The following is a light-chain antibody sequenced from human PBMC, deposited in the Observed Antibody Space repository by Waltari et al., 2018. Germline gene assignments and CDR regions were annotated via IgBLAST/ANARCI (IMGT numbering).Light chain of an antibody. CDR2: DVN. V-gene: IGLV2-11*01. J-gene: IGLJ3*02. Sequence: SALTQPRPMSGSPGQAVTISCSGTSSDVGGHNSVTWYQQHPGKAPKIVIYDVNNRPSGVPDRFSGSKSGNTASLTISGLQSEDEADYYCCSFAGSYTWVFGGGTRLTVL. CDR3: CSFAGSYTWV. CDR1: SSDVGGHNS.